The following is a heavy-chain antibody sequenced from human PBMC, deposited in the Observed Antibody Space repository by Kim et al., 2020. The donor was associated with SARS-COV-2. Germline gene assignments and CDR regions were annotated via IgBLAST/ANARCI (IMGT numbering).Heavy chain of an antibody. Sequence: GGSLRLSCAASGFTFSSYTMFWVRQAPGKGLEYVSAICSDGGSTYYANSMKDRFTISRDNSKNTLFLQMGSLRADDMAVYYFARGPSTAAPFGFWGQGTL. CDR3: ARGPSTAAPFGF. CDR2: ICSDGGST. CDR1: GFTFSSYT. J-gene: IGHJ4*02. D-gene: IGHD6-25*01. V-gene: IGHV3-64*01.